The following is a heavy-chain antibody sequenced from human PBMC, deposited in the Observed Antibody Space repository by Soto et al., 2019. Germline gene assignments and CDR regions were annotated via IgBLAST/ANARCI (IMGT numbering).Heavy chain of an antibody. CDR3: ARDRPLSSGYANDAFDI. Sequence: RSLTCTVSGGSISSGGYYWSWIRQHPGKGLEWIGYIYYSGSTYYNPSLKSRVTISVDTSKNQFSLKLSSVTAADTAVYYCARDRPLSSGYANDAFDIWGQATMVTVSS. CDR1: GGSISSGGYY. D-gene: IGHD3-22*01. V-gene: IGHV4-31*03. J-gene: IGHJ3*02. CDR2: IYYSGST.